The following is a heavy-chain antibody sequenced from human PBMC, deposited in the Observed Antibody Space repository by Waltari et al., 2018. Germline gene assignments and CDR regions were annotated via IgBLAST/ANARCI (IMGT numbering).Heavy chain of an antibody. Sequence: QVQLVQSGAEVKKPGSSVKVSCKASGGTFSRYAIIWVRQAPGQGLEWMRGISPIFGTANYAQKFQGRVTSTADESTSTAYMELSSLRSEDTAVYYCARLDYGDYEGVYWGQGTLVTVSS. J-gene: IGHJ4*02. D-gene: IGHD4-17*01. V-gene: IGHV1-69*13. CDR2: ISPIFGTA. CDR3: ARLDYGDYEGVY. CDR1: GGTFSRYA.